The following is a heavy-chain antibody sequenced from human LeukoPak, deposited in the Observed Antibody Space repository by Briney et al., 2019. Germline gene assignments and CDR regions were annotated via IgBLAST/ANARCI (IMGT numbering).Heavy chain of an antibody. J-gene: IGHJ3*01. V-gene: IGHV3-21*01. CDR3: ARVDAFDL. Sequence: TGGSLRLSCAASGFTFSSYDMNWVRQAPGKGLEWVSYISSSSYIYYADSVKGRFTISRDNAKNSLYLQMNSLRAEDTAVYYCARVDAFDLWGQGTMVTVSS. CDR2: ISSSSYI. CDR1: GFTFSSYD.